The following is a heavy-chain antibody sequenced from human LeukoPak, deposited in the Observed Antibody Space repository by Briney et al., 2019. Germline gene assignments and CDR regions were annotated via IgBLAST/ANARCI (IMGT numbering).Heavy chain of an antibody. CDR1: GFTFDDYA. V-gene: IGHV3-9*01. J-gene: IGHJ6*02. CDR2: ISWNSGSI. CDR3: ARIAAHPPKYYYYYGMDV. Sequence: GRSLRLSCAASGFTFDDYAMHWVRQAPGKGLEWVSGISWNSGSIGYADSVKGRLTISRDNAKNSLYLQMNSLRAEDTALYYCARIAAHPPKYYYYYGMDVWGQGTTVTVSS. D-gene: IGHD6-13*01.